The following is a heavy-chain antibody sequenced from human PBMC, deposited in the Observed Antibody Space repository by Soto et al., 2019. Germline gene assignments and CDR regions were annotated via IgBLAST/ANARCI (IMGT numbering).Heavy chain of an antibody. V-gene: IGHV3-9*01. CDR2: ISWNSGSI. CDR1: GFTFDDYA. J-gene: IGHJ6*03. D-gene: IGHD6-13*01. CDR3: AKAGERAAAHQYYYYYYMDV. Sequence: EVQLVESGGGLVQPGRSLRLSCAASGFTFDDYAMHWVRQAPGKGLEWVSGISWNSGSIGYADSVKGRFTISRDNAENSLYLQMNSLRAEDTALYYCAKAGERAAAHQYYYYYYMDVWGKGTTVTVSS.